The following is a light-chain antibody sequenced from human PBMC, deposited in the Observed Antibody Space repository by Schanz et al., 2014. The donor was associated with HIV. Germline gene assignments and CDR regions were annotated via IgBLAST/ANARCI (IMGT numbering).Light chain of an antibody. CDR2: GAS. CDR3: QQSYSTPGT. CDR1: QGISSW. Sequence: DIQMTQSPSSVSASVGDRVTITCRASQGISSWLAWYQQKPGKAPKFLIYGASTLQSGVPSRFRGSGSGTDFTLSISSLQPEDFATYYCQQSYSTPGTFGQGTKLESK. V-gene: IGKV1-12*01. J-gene: IGKJ2*02.